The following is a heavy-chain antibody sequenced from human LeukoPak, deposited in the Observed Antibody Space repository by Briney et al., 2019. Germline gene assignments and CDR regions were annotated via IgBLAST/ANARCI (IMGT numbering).Heavy chain of an antibody. D-gene: IGHD6-13*01. Sequence: SETLSLTCTVSGGSISSNYWSWIRQPPGKGLEWIGYIYYTGSTYYSPSLKSRVTISVDTSKNQFSLKLSSVTAADTAVYYCAREGGIVAALYYYYYYMDVWGKGTTVTVSS. J-gene: IGHJ6*03. CDR2: IYYTGST. CDR1: GGSISSNY. CDR3: AREGGIVAALYYYYYYMDV. V-gene: IGHV4-59*12.